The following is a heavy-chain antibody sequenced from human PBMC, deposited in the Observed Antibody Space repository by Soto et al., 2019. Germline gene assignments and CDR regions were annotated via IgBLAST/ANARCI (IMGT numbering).Heavy chain of an antibody. CDR1: GGTFSSYA. Sequence: GASVKVSCKASGGTFSSYAISWVRQAPGQGLEWMGGIIPIFGTANYAQKFQGRVTITADKSTSTAYMELSSLRSEDTAVYYCASLPLGYCSGGSCRGYYYYGMDVWGQGTTVTVSS. D-gene: IGHD2-15*01. J-gene: IGHJ6*02. V-gene: IGHV1-69*06. CDR3: ASLPLGYCSGGSCRGYYYYGMDV. CDR2: IIPIFGTA.